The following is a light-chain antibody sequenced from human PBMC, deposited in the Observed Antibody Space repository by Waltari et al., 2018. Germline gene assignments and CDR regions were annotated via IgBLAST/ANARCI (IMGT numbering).Light chain of an antibody. CDR3: SSYTSTTDLV. Sequence: QSALTQPASVSGSPGQSITISCTGTTSDVGGYTYVSWHQQHPGKAPKLIIFEVSYRPEGGSNRFSGSKAGNTASLTISGLQPDDEADYYCSSYTSTTDLVFGGGTKVTVL. CDR1: TSDVGGYTY. J-gene: IGLJ3*02. CDR2: EVS. V-gene: IGLV2-14*01.